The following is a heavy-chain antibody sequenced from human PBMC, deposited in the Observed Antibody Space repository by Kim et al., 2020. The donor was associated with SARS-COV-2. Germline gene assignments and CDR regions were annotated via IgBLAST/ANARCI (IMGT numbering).Heavy chain of an antibody. Sequence: SETLSLTCAVSGGSISSSNWWSWVRQPPGKGLEWIGEIYHSGSTNYNPSLKSRVTISVDKSKNQFSLKLSSVTAADTAVYYCARALGETYCGGDCYSNAFDIWGQGTMVTVSS. CDR1: GGSISSSNW. V-gene: IGHV4-4*02. CDR2: IYHSGST. D-gene: IGHD2-21*02. CDR3: ARALGETYCGGDCYSNAFDI. J-gene: IGHJ3*02.